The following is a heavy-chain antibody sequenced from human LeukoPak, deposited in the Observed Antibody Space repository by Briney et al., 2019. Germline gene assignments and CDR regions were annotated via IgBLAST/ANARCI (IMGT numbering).Heavy chain of an antibody. CDR1: GFTFSSYA. D-gene: IGHD1-26*01. CDR2: ISYDGSNK. J-gene: IGHJ4*02. Sequence: PGRSLRLSCAASGFTFSSYAMHWVRQAPGKGLEWVAVISYDGSNKYYADSVKGRFTISRDNAKNSLYLQMNSLRAEDTALYYCANSRGSYYGFGYWGQGTLVTVSS. CDR3: ANSRGSYYGFGY. V-gene: IGHV3-30-3*01.